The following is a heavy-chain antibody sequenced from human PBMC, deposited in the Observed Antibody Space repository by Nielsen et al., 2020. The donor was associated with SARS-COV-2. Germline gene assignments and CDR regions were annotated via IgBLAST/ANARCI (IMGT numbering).Heavy chain of an antibody. Sequence: WVRQAPGQGLEWMGWISAYNGNTNYAQKFQGRVTMTRDTSTSTVYMELSSLRSEDTAVYYCARAGPSQATEDPYDILTGPRNYYGMDVWGQGTTVTVSS. CDR3: ARAGPSQATEDPYDILTGPRNYYGMDV. V-gene: IGHV1-18*01. D-gene: IGHD3-9*01. J-gene: IGHJ6*02. CDR2: ISAYNGNT.